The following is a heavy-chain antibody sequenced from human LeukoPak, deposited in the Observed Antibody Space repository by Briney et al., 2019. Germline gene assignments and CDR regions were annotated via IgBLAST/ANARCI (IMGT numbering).Heavy chain of an antibody. J-gene: IGHJ4*02. CDR3: ARDQAENPLDY. CDR2: IWYDGSNK. D-gene: IGHD2/OR15-2a*01. CDR1: GFTFSSYG. V-gene: IGHV3-33*01. Sequence: GGSLRLSGAASGFTFSSYGMHWVRQAPGKGLEWVSVIWYDGSNKFYADSVKGRFTISRDNSKNTLYLQMNSLRAEDTAVYYCARDQAENPLDYWGQGTLVTVSS.